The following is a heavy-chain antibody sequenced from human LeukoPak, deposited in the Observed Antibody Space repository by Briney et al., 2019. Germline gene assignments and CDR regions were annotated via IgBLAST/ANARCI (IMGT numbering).Heavy chain of an antibody. CDR1: GGSFSDYS. CDR2: INQSGGT. J-gene: IGHJ6*03. Sequence: PSETLSLTCAVYGGSFSDYSWTWIRQPPGKGLELIGEINQSGGTNHNPSLMSRVIMSVDTSKNQFSLKLSSVTAADTAVYYCARRGLSGSYYNYYYYYMDVWGKGTTVTVSS. CDR3: ARRGLSGSYYNYYYYYMDV. V-gene: IGHV4-34*01. D-gene: IGHD1-26*01.